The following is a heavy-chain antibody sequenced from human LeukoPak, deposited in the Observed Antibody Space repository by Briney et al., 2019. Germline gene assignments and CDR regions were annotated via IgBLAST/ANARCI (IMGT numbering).Heavy chain of an antibody. CDR3: ARGSYYYYYDSSGYEGTGFDY. CDR1: GGSISYY. CDR2: IYTSGST. V-gene: IGHV4-4*07. D-gene: IGHD3-22*01. Sequence: PSETLSLTCTVSGGSISYYWSWIRQPAGKGLEWIGRIYTSGSTNYNPSLKSRVTMSVDTSKNQFSLKLSSVTAADTAVYYCARGSYYYYYDSSGYEGTGFDYWGQGTLVTVSS. J-gene: IGHJ4*02.